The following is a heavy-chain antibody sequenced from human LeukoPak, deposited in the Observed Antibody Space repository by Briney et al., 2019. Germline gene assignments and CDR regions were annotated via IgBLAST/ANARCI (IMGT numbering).Heavy chain of an antibody. Sequence: GRSLRLSCAASGFTFDDYAMHWVRQAPGKGLEWVSGISWNSGSIGYADSVKGRFTISRDNAKNSLYLQMNSLRAEDTALYYCAPSGGYLHIDYWGQGTLVTVSS. J-gene: IGHJ4*02. CDR1: GFTFDDYA. D-gene: IGHD5-12*01. CDR2: ISWNSGSI. V-gene: IGHV3-9*01. CDR3: APSGGYLHIDY.